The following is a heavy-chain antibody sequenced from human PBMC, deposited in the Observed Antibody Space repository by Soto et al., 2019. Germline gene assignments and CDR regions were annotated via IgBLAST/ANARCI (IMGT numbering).Heavy chain of an antibody. CDR1: GFTFSRNG. CDR3: ARWVGGSMSDNSGKYDS. Sequence: QVQLVESGGGVVQPGRSLRLTCAGSGFTFSRNGMHWVRQAPGKGLEWVVLVSYDGTKKYYVDSVKGRFTISRDNSENTRYLQMNSLRAEDTAVYYCARWVGGSMSDNSGKYDSWGQGTLVTVSS. J-gene: IGHJ5*01. V-gene: IGHV3-30*03. D-gene: IGHD3-22*01. CDR2: VSYDGTKK.